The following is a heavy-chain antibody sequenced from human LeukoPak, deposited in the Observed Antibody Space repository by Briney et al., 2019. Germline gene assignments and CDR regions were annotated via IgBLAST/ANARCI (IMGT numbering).Heavy chain of an antibody. D-gene: IGHD2-15*01. J-gene: IGHJ4*02. CDR1: GFTFSSYA. CDR3: TTDTWYSAGH. CDR2: VSSNGAKT. V-gene: IGHV3-23*01. Sequence: GGSLRLSCAASGFTFSSYAITWVRQAPGKGLEWVSAVSSNGAKTYYADSVKGRFTISRDNYKNMVFLQMNSLRAEDTAVYYCTTDTWYSAGHWGQGTLVTVSS.